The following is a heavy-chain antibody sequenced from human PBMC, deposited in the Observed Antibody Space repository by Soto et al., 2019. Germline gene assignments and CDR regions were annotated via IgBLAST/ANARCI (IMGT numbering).Heavy chain of an antibody. CDR3: ASSGGIAAAGTLGRVDV. CDR2: MNPNSGNT. J-gene: IGHJ6*04. V-gene: IGHV1-8*01. CDR1: GYTFTSYD. D-gene: IGHD6-13*01. Sequence: QVQLVQSGAEVKKPGASVKVSCKASGYTFTSYDINWVRQATGQGLEWMGWMNPNSGNTGYAQKFQGRVTMTRNTSISTAYMELSSLRSEDTAVYYCASSGGIAAAGTLGRVDVWGKGTTVTVSS.